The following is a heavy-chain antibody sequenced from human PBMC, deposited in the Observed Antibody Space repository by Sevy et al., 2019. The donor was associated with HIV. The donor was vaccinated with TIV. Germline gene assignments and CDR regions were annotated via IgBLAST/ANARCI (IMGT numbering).Heavy chain of an antibody. CDR1: GFTFSSYG. Sequence: GGSLRLSCAASGFTFSSYGMHWVRQAPGKGLEWVAVISYDGSNKYYADSVKGRFTISRDHSKNTLYLQMNSLRAEDTAVYYCAKDLSLITIFGVVRSGGLDYWGQGTRHRLL. D-gene: IGHD3-3*01. CDR3: AKDLSLITIFGVVRSGGLDY. CDR2: ISYDGSNK. V-gene: IGHV3-30*18. J-gene: IGHJ4*02.